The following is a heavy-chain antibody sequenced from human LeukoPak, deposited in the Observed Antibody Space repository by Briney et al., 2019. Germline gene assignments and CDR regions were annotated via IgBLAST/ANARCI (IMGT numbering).Heavy chain of an antibody. V-gene: IGHV4-31*03. D-gene: IGHD2-21*02. CDR3: ARGSLAGAYCGGDCFPLFDY. CDR2: IYYSGST. J-gene: IGHJ4*02. Sequence: SETLSLTCTVSGGSISSGVYYWSWIRQHPGKGLEWIGYIYYSGSTYYSPSLKSRVTIPRDTSKNQFSLKLSSVTAADTAVYYCARGSLAGAYCGGDCFPLFDYWGQGTLVTVSS. CDR1: GGSISSGVYY.